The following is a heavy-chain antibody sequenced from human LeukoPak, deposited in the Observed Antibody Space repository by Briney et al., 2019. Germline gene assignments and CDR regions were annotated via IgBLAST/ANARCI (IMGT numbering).Heavy chain of an antibody. V-gene: IGHV1-18*01. CDR2: ISAYNGSI. CDR1: GYTFTSYG. J-gene: IGHJ6*03. CDR3: ARGPPHRDYYYYYLDV. Sequence: ASVKVSCKASGYTFTSYGISWVRQAPGQGLEWMGWISAYNGSINYAQMLQGRVTMTTDTSTSTAYMDLRSLRSDDTAVYYCARGPPHRDYYYYYLDVWGTGTTVTVSS. D-gene: IGHD5-24*01.